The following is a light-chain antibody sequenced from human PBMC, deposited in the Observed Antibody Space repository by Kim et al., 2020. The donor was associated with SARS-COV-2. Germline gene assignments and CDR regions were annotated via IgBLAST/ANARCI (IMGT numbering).Light chain of an antibody. J-gene: IGKJ1*01. Sequence: DIVMTQSPDSLPVSLGERATINCKSSQTVLYSYLAWYQHKPGQPPKLLISRASSREAGVPDRFSGSESGTDFTRTISSLQAEDVAVYYGQQYYSIPWTFGQGTKVEIK. CDR3: QQYYSIPWT. V-gene: IGKV4-1*01. CDR2: RAS. CDR1: QTVLYSY.